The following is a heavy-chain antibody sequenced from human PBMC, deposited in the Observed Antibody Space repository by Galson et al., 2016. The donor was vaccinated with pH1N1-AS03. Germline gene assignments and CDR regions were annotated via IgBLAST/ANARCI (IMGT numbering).Heavy chain of an antibody. CDR2: INTDSGGT. Sequence: SVKVSCKASGYAFTDYYMHLLRQAPGQGLEWMAWINTDSGGTDYAQKFQGRVTMTMDASISTTYMELSSLRSDDTAVYYCVRGSPHSSSTNYAFEFWGRGTMVTVSS. V-gene: IGHV1-2*02. D-gene: IGHD6-13*01. J-gene: IGHJ3*01. CDR3: VRGSPHSSSTNYAFEF. CDR1: GYAFTDYY.